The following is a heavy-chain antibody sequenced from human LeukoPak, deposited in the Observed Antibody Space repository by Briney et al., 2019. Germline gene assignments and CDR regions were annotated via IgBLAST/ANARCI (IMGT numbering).Heavy chain of an antibody. Sequence: AASVKVSCKASGGTFSSYAISWVRQAPGQGLELMGRIIPIFGTANYAQKFQGRVTITTDESTSTAYMELSSLRSEDTAVYYCATLTVGATSYYFDYWGQGTLVTVSS. J-gene: IGHJ4*02. CDR1: GGTFSSYA. CDR2: IIPIFGTA. D-gene: IGHD1-26*01. V-gene: IGHV1-69*05. CDR3: ATLTVGATSYYFDY.